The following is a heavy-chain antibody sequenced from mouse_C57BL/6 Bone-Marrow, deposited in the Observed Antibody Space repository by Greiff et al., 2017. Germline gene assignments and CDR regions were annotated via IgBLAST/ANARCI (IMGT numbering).Heavy chain of an antibody. CDR2: ISDGGSYT. V-gene: IGHV5-4*03. CDR1: GFTFSSYA. J-gene: IGHJ2*01. CDR3: ARGRLRRGDYFDY. Sequence: EVKVVESGGGLVKPGGSLKLSCAASGFTFSSYAMSWVRQTPEKRLEWVATISDGGSYTYYPDNVKGRFTISRDNAKNNLYLQMSHLKSEDTAMYYCARGRLRRGDYFDYWGQGTTLTVAS. D-gene: IGHD2-4*01.